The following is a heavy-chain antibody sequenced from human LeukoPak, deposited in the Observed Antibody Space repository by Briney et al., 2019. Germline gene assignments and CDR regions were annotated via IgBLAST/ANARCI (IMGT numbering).Heavy chain of an antibody. V-gene: IGHV3-33*01. CDR3: ARDSETETGWYYYGMDV. CDR1: GFSFSSYG. Sequence: GGSLRLSCAASGFSFSSYGMHWVRQAPGKGLEWVAVIWFDGSNKYHADSVKGRLTISRDNSKNTLYLQMDSLRAEDTAVYYCARDSETETGWYYYGMDVWGQGTTVTVSS. J-gene: IGHJ6*02. D-gene: IGHD1-1*01. CDR2: IWFDGSNK.